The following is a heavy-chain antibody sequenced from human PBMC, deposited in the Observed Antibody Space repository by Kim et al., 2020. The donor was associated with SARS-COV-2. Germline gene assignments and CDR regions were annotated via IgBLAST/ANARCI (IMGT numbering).Heavy chain of an antibody. J-gene: IGHJ3*02. D-gene: IGHD2-2*01. CDR2: ISAYNGNT. CDR1: GYTFTSYG. V-gene: IGHV1-18*01. Sequence: ASVKVSCKASGYTFTSYGISWVRQAPGQGLEWMGWISAYNGNTNYAQKLQGRVTMTTDTSTSTAYMELRSLRSDDTAVYYCARALWGRIVVVPAAMWVYENDAFDIWGQGTMVTVSS. CDR3: ARALWGRIVVVPAAMWVYENDAFDI.